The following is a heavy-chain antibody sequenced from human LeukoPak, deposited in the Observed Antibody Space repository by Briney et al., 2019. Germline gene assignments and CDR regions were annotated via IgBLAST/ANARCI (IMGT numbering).Heavy chain of an antibody. D-gene: IGHD6-6*01. Sequence: PGGSLRLSCAASGFTFTDYYMTWIRQAPGKGLEWVSYISSSGSTIYYADSVKGRFTISRDNAENSLYLQMNSLRAEDTAVYYXXRDEYRGDYWGQGTLVIVSX. CDR2: ISSSGSTI. V-gene: IGHV3-11*01. J-gene: IGHJ4*02. CDR1: GFTFTDYY. CDR3: XRDEYRGDY.